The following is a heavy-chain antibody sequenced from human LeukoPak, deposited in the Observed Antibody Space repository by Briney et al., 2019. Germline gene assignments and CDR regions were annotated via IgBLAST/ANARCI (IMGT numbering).Heavy chain of an antibody. D-gene: IGHD2-2*01. CDR3: ARVYCSSTSCNYYYYYYMDV. CDR2: ISGSGGST. J-gene: IGHJ6*03. Sequence: PGGSLRLSCAASGFTVSSNYMSWVRQAPGKGLEWVSAISGSGGSTYYADSVKGRFTISRDNSKNTLYLQMNSLRAEDTAVYYCARVYCSSTSCNYYYYYYMDVWGKGTTVTVSS. CDR1: GFTVSSNY. V-gene: IGHV3-23*01.